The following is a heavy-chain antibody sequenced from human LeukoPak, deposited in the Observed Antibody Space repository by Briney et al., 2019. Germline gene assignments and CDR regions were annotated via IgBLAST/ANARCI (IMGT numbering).Heavy chain of an antibody. D-gene: IGHD2-2*02. J-gene: IGHJ6*03. V-gene: IGHV3-53*01. CDR2: IYSGGST. CDR1: GFTVSSNY. Sequence: GGSLRLSCAASGFTVSSNYMSWVRQAPGKGLEWVSVIYSGGSTYYADSVKGRFTISRDNSKNTLYLQMNSLRAEDTAVYYCARVASLYCSSTSCYTSLGYYYYMDVWGKGTTATVSS. CDR3: ARVASLYCSSTSCYTSLGYYYYMDV.